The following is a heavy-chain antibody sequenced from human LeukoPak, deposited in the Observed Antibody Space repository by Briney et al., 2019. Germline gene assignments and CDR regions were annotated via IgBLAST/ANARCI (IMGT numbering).Heavy chain of an antibody. CDR1: GYTFTSYG. J-gene: IGHJ4*02. CDR2: ISAYNGNT. Sequence: GASVKVSCKASGYTFTSYGISWVRQAPGQGLEWMGWISAYNGNTNYAQKLQGRVTMTTDTSTTTVYMELRSLKSDDTAVYFCARGGRDSSSWFFDYWGQGTLVTVSS. D-gene: IGHD6-13*01. V-gene: IGHV1-18*01. CDR3: ARGGRDSSSWFFDY.